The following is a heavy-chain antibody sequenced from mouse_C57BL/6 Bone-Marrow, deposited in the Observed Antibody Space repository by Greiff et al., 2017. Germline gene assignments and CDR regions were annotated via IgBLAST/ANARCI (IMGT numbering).Heavy chain of an antibody. CDR2: ISDGGSYT. D-gene: IGHD2-3*01. CDR1: GFTFSSYA. J-gene: IGHJ4*01. V-gene: IGHV5-4*03. Sequence: EVKLMESGGGLVKPGGSLKLSCAASGFTFSSYAMSWVRQTPEKRLEWVATISDGGSYTYYPDNVKGRFTISRDNAKNNLYLQMSHLKSEDTAMYYCARFYEPNFYYAMDYWGQGTSVTVSS. CDR3: ARFYEPNFYYAMDY.